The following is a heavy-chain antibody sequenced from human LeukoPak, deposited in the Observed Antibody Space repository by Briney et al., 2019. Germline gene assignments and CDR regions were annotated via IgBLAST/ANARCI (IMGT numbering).Heavy chain of an antibody. CDR2: IYYSGST. CDR1: GGSISSSSYY. V-gene: IGHV4-39*07. CDR3: ARDTYYCDSSGYPDAFDI. D-gene: IGHD3-22*01. J-gene: IGHJ3*02. Sequence: SETLSLTCTVSGGSISSSSYYWGWIRQPPGKGLEWIGSIYYSGSTYYNPSLKSRVTISVDTSKNQFSLKLSSVTAADTAVYYCARDTYYCDSSGYPDAFDIWGQGTMVTVSS.